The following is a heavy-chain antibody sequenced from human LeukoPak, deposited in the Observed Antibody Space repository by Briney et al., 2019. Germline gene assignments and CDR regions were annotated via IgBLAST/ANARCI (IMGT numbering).Heavy chain of an antibody. CDR3: ARGTYGYYMDV. J-gene: IGHJ6*03. CDR1: NYSISNSLY. D-gene: IGHD4-17*01. V-gene: IGHV4-38-2*02. CDR2: IYRSGST. Sequence: SETLSLTCSGSNYSISNSLYWGWLRQPPGKGLEWIGSIYRSGSTFYNPSLKGRVTISLDTSKNQFSLKLSSVTAADTAVYFCARGTYGYYMDVWGKGTTVTVSS.